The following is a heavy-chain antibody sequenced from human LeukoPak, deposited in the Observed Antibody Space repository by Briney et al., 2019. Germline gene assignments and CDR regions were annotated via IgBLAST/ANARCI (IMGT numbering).Heavy chain of an antibody. CDR1: GGSISSYY. CDR3: ARVTTAWYVIGY. D-gene: IGHD6-13*01. J-gene: IGHJ4*02. Sequence: SETLSLTCTVSGGSISSYYWSWIRQPPGKGLEWLGFIYNAATTNYNPSLKSRVTISVDTSKNQFSLRLSSVTAADTAIYYCARVTTAWYVIGYWGQGALVTVSS. V-gene: IGHV4-4*08. CDR2: IYNAATT.